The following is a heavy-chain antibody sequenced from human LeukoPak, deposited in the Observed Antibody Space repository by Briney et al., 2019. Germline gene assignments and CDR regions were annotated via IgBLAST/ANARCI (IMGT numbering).Heavy chain of an antibody. Sequence: GASVKVSCKASGYTFTGYYMHWVRQAPGQGLEWMGWINPNSGGTNYAQKFQGRVTMTRDTSISTAYMELSRLRSDDTAVYYCARDPKGRGVIRPHYYMDVWGKGTTVTISS. D-gene: IGHD3-10*01. V-gene: IGHV1-2*02. CDR2: INPNSGGT. J-gene: IGHJ6*03. CDR3: ARDPKGRGVIRPHYYMDV. CDR1: GYTFTGYY.